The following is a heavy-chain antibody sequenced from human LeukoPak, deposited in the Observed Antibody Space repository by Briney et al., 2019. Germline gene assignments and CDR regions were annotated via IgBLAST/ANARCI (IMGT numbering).Heavy chain of an antibody. Sequence: SETLSLTCTVSGGSISSYYWSWIRQPPGKGLEWIGYIYYSGSTNYNPSLKSRVTISVDTSKNQFSLKLSSVTAADTAVYYCARTVKFLIVANNWFDPWGQGTLVTVSS. V-gene: IGHV4-59*12. CDR3: ARTVKFLIVANNWFDP. CDR2: IYYSGST. CDR1: GGSISSYY. J-gene: IGHJ5*02. D-gene: IGHD3-22*01.